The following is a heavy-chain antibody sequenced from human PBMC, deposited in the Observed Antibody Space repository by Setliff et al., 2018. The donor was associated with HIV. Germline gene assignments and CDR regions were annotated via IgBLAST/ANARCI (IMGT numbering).Heavy chain of an antibody. CDR3: ARAGDYYDSRNYLTRGPTAFDI. CDR2: IFHTGST. D-gene: IGHD3-22*01. J-gene: IGHJ3*02. CDR1: GASISSGNW. V-gene: IGHV4-4*02. Sequence: SETLSLTCAVSGASISSGNWWSWVRQSPGKGLEWIGEIFHTGSTNYNPSLKSRVTISLDTSKNQFSLNLKSVTAADTAVYYCARAGDYYDSRNYLTRGPTAFDIWGQGTMVTVSS.